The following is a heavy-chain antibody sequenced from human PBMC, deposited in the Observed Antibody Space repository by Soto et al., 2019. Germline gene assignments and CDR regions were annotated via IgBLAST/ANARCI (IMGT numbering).Heavy chain of an antibody. V-gene: IGHV3-23*01. J-gene: IGHJ4*02. CDR1: GFSFRKYA. Sequence: PGGSLRLSCVGSGFSFRKYAMNWVRQAPGKGLEWVSGISGSGGSTYYADSVKGRFTISRDNSKNTLYLQMNSLRAEDTAVYYCAKVGYCSGGSCYSDLFYFDYWGQGTLVTVSS. CDR3: AKVGYCSGGSCYSDLFYFDY. D-gene: IGHD2-15*01. CDR2: ISGSGGST.